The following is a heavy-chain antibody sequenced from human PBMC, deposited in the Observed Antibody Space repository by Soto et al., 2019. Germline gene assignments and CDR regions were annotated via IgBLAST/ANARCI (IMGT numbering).Heavy chain of an antibody. CDR3: AKPHENYDILTGYYL. CDR2: ISGNGGST. CDR1: GFTCSTYV. V-gene: IGHV3-23*01. Sequence: GGSLRLSCAASGFTCSTYVMSWVCQAPGKGLEWVSAISGNGGSTYYADSVKGRFTISRDNSKNTLYLQMNSLRAEDTAVYYCAKPHENYDILTGYYLWGQGTLVTVS. D-gene: IGHD3-9*01. J-gene: IGHJ4*02.